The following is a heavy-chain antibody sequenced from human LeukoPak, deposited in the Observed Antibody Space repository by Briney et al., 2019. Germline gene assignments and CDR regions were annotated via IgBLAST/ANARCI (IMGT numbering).Heavy chain of an antibody. CDR2: IVVGSGNT. D-gene: IGHD5-18*01. CDR3: ARGDVDTAMANDAFDI. V-gene: IGHV1-58*02. Sequence: SVKVSCKASGFTFTSSAMQWVRQARGQRLEWIGWIVVGSGNTNYAQKFQERVTITRDMSTSTAYMELSSLRSDDTAVYYCARGDVDTAMANDAFDIWGQGTMVTVSS. J-gene: IGHJ3*02. CDR1: GFTFTSSA.